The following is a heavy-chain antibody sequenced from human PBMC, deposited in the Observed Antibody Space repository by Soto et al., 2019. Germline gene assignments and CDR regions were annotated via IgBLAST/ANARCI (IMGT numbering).Heavy chain of an antibody. V-gene: IGHV4-59*08. CDR1: GGSISSFF. Sequence: PSETLSLTCTVSGGSISSFFWSWIRQPPGKGLEWIGYIYYSGSTNYNPSLKSRVTISVDTSKNQFSLKLSSVTAADTAVYYCARHVYMGNSPPGWFEPWGQGTLVTVSS. J-gene: IGHJ5*02. CDR2: IYYSGST. D-gene: IGHD1-7*01. CDR3: ARHVYMGNSPPGWFEP.